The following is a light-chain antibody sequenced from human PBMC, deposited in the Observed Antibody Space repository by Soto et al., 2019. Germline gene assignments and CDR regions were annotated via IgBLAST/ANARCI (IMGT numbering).Light chain of an antibody. CDR2: DVS. CDR1: STDVGGYNY. J-gene: IGLJ2*01. Sequence: QPVLTQPRSVSGSPGQSVTISCTGSSTDVGGYNYVSWYQQHPGKAPKLIIYDVSKRPSGVPDRFSGSKSGNTASLTISGLQAEDEADYYCSSYADTERIFGGGTKLTVL. CDR3: SSYADTERI. V-gene: IGLV2-11*01.